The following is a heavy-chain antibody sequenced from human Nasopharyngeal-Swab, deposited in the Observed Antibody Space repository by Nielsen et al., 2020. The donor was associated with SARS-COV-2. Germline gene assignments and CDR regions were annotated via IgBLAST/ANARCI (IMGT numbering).Heavy chain of an antibody. CDR3: ARSVGDYGDLYFDY. J-gene: IGHJ4*02. V-gene: IGHV3-13*04. D-gene: IGHD4-17*01. CDR1: GFTFSSYD. Sequence: GESLKISCAASGFTFSSYDMHWVRQATGKGLEWVSAIGTAGDTYYPGSVKGRFTISRENAKNSLYLQMNNLRAGDTAVYYCARSVGDYGDLYFDYWGQGTLVTVSS. CDR2: IGTAGDT.